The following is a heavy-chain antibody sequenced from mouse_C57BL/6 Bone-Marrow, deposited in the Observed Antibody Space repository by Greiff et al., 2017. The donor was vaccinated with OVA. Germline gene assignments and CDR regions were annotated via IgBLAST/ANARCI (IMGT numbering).Heavy chain of an antibody. Sequence: QVQLKQSGAELARPGASVKMSCKASGYTFTSYTIHWVKQRPGQGLECIGYIDPTNDYTNYNQKFKGKATLTADKSSSTAYMQLSSLTSEDSAVYYCTRGYYFDYWGQGTTLTVSS. CDR2: IDPTNDYT. CDR1: GYTFTSYT. V-gene: IGHV1-4*01. CDR3: TRGYYFDY. J-gene: IGHJ2*01.